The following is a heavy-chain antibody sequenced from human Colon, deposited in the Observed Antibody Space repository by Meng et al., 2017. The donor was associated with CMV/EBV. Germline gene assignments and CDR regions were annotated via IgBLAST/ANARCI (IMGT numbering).Heavy chain of an antibody. CDR3: TTGYNNGFSF. Sequence: EVQWWESGAGFVKPWGSLLPSCAASGLRFSNVWFTWVRPGPWKGLELVGRIKRKTEGETTGYAAPVKGRFRISRDDSRNTLYLQMNSLKTDDTAVYYCTTGYNNGFSFWGQGTLVTVSS. CDR1: GLRFSNVW. D-gene: IGHD6-19*01. J-gene: IGHJ4*02. V-gene: IGHV3-15*01. CDR2: IKRKTEGETT.